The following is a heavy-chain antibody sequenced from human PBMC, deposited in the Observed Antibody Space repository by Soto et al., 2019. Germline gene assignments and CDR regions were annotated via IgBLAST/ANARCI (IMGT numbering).Heavy chain of an antibody. J-gene: IGHJ4*02. CDR1: GYTFTSYG. Sequence: PGASVKVSCKASGYTFTSYGISWVRQAPGQGLEWMGWISAYNGNTNYAQKLQGRVTMTTDTSTSTAYMELRSLRSDDTAVYYCARTADLTGGDYGGDYWGQGTLVTVSS. V-gene: IGHV1-18*01. CDR2: ISAYNGNT. CDR3: ARTADLTGGDYGGDY. D-gene: IGHD4-17*01.